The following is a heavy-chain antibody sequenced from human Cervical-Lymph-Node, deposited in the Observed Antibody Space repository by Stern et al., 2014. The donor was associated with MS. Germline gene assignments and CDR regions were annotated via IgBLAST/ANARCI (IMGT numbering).Heavy chain of an antibody. J-gene: IGHJ5*01. CDR3: TRDVRFVYSYGYWFDS. CDR2: MSGIGRST. V-gene: IGHV3-23*04. D-gene: IGHD5-18*01. Sequence: EVQLVESGGGLVQPGGSLRISCAASGFNFNTNALSWVRQAPGKGPEWVSTMSGIGRSTYYADSVKGRFTISRDTSKNTFYLHMITLRGEDTAIYYCTRDVRFVYSYGYWFDSWGQGTQVIVSS. CDR1: GFNFNTNA.